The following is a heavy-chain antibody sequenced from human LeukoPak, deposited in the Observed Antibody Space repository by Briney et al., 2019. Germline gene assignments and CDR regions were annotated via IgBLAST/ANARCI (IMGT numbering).Heavy chain of an antibody. V-gene: IGHV4-59*01. CDR1: GGSISPYY. CDR3: ARQRHSSGRRFDY. Sequence: RASETLSLTCTVSGGSISPYYWSWIRQPPGKGLEWIGCIYYSGSTKYNPSLESRVTISVDTSKNQFSLNLSSVTAADTAVYYCARQRHSSGRRFDYWGQGTLVTVSS. D-gene: IGHD6-19*01. CDR2: IYYSGST. J-gene: IGHJ4*02.